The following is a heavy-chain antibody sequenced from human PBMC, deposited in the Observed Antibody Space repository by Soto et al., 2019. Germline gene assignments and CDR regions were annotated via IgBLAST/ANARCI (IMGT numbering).Heavy chain of an antibody. D-gene: IGHD6-19*01. Sequence: PSETLSLTCTVYGGSISSGGYYWSWIRQHPGKGLEWIGYIYYSGSTYYNPSLKSRVTISVDPSKNQFSLKLSSVTAADTAVYYCARAVSRAVAGNWFDPWGQGTLVTVSS. V-gene: IGHV4-31*03. CDR2: IYYSGST. CDR3: ARAVSRAVAGNWFDP. CDR1: GGSISSGGYY. J-gene: IGHJ5*02.